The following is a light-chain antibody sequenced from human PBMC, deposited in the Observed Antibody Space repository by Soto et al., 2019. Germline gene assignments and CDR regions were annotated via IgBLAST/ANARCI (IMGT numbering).Light chain of an antibody. CDR2: DAS. CDR3: QQRSNWPYT. Sequence: DIVLTQSPATLSLSPGERATLSCRASQSMSTYLAWYQQKSGQAPRLLIYDASNRATGIPARFSGSGSGTDFTLTISRLEPEDFAIYYCQQRSNWPYTFGQGTKLEIK. CDR1: QSMSTY. J-gene: IGKJ2*01. V-gene: IGKV3-11*01.